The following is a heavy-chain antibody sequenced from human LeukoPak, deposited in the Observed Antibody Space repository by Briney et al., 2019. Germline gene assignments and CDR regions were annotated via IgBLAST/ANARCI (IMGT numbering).Heavy chain of an antibody. J-gene: IGHJ3*02. CDR2: IYYSGST. Sequence: SETLSPTCTVSGGSISSYYWSWIRQPPGKGLEWIGYIYYSGSTNYNPSLKSRVTISVDTSKNQFSLKLSSVTAADTAVYYCARARAGIAAAGDAFDIWGQGTMVTVSS. CDR1: GGSISSYY. CDR3: ARARAGIAAAGDAFDI. D-gene: IGHD6-13*01. V-gene: IGHV4-59*01.